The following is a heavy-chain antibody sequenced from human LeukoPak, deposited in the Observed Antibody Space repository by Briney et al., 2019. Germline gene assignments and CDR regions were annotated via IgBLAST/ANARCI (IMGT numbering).Heavy chain of an antibody. CDR2: VNSDGSST. CDR3: AREGVPDILTGYQPNYFDY. Sequence: GGSLRLSCAASGFTFSTYWMHWVRHAPGKGLVWVSRVNSDGSSTTHADCVKGRFTISRDNAKNTVYVQMNSLRAEDTAVYYCAREGVPDILTGYQPNYFDYWGRGTLVTVSS. CDR1: GFTFSTYW. D-gene: IGHD3-9*01. V-gene: IGHV3-74*01. J-gene: IGHJ4*02.